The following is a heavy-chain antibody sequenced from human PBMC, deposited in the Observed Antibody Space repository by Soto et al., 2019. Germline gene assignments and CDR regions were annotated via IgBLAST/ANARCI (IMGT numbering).Heavy chain of an antibody. J-gene: IGHJ4*02. D-gene: IGHD5-12*01. CDR2: MNPNSGNT. V-gene: IGHV1-8*01. Sequence: GPSVKVCCKASVYTYNSYDINWVRQETGQGLEWMGWMNPNSGNTGYAQKFQGRVTMTRNTSISTAYMELSSLRSEDTAVYYCARSVATGLYYFDYWGQGTLVTVSS. CDR1: VYTYNSYD. CDR3: ARSVATGLYYFDY.